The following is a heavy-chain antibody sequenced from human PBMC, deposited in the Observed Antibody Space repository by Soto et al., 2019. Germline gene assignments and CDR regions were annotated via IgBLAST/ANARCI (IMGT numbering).Heavy chain of an antibody. D-gene: IGHD7-27*01. CDR2: IYYSGST. J-gene: IGHJ5*02. CDR1: GGSISSGGYY. V-gene: IGHV4-31*03. Sequence: PSETLSLTCTVSGGSISSGGYYWSWIRQHPGKGLEWIGYIYYSGSTYYNPSLKSRVTISVGTSKNQFSLKLSSVTAADTAVYYCARDRVPGYNWFDPWGQGTLVTVSS. CDR3: ARDRVPGYNWFDP.